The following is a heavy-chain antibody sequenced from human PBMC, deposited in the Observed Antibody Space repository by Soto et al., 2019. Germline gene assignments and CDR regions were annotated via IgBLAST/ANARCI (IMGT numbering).Heavy chain of an antibody. J-gene: IGHJ4*02. V-gene: IGHV4-34*01. CDR3: ARVRYSSGWYGLFIDY. CDR1: GGSFSGYY. CDR2: INHSGST. D-gene: IGHD6-19*01. Sequence: SETLSLTCAVYGGSFSGYYWSWIRQPPGKGLEWIGEINHSGSTNYNPSLKSRVTISVDTSKNQFSLKLSSVTAADTAVYYCARVRYSSGWYGLFIDYWGQGTLVTVSS.